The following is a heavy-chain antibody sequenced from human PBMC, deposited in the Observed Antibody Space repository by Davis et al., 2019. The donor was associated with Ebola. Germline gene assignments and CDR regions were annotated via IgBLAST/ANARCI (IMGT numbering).Heavy chain of an antibody. D-gene: IGHD3-10*01. CDR2: ISSSSSYI. CDR1: GFTFSSYS. CDR3: AREALLWFGELLFIGYGMDV. V-gene: IGHV3-21*01. Sequence: GGSLRLSCAASGFTFSSYSMNWVRQAPGKGLEWVSSISSSSSYIYYADSVKGRFTISRDNAKNSLYLQMNSLRAEDTAVYYCAREALLWFGELLFIGYGMDVWGKGTTVTVSS. J-gene: IGHJ6*04.